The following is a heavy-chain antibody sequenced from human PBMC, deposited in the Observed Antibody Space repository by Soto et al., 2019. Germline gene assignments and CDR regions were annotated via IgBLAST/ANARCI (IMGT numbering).Heavy chain of an antibody. CDR3: ARRNYDSSGYQVDY. Sequence: QVQLQESGPGLVKPSQTLSLTCTVSGGSISIGGYYWSWIRQHPGKGLEWIGYIYYSGNTYYNPSLNSRVTISLDTSQNQFSLKLSSVTVADTAVYYCARRNYDSSGYQVDYWGQGTLVTVSS. CDR2: IYYSGNT. V-gene: IGHV4-31*03. D-gene: IGHD3-22*01. J-gene: IGHJ4*02. CDR1: GGSISIGGYY.